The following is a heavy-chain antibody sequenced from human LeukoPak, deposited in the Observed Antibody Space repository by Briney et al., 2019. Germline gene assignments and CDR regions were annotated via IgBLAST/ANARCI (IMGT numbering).Heavy chain of an antibody. D-gene: IGHD3-22*01. CDR2: INPNSGGT. V-gene: IGHV1-2*02. Sequence: GASVKVSCKASGYTFTGYYTHWVRQAPGQGLEWMGWINPNSGGTNYAQKFQGRVTMTRDTSISTAYMELSRLRSDDTAVYYCASISDSSGYYYAPDWGQGTLVTVSS. CDR1: GYTFTGYY. CDR3: ASISDSSGYYYAPD. J-gene: IGHJ4*02.